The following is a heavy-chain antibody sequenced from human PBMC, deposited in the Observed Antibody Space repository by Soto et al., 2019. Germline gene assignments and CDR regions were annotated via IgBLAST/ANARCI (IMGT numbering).Heavy chain of an antibody. CDR1: RGSISRYY. CDR3: ARRSGTVFDY. J-gene: IGHJ4*02. CDR2: IYYSGST. Sequence: PPESLSITFTVSRGSISRYYWSWIRQPPRKGLEWIGYIYYSGSTNYNPSLKSRVTISVDTSKNQFSLKLSSVTAADTAVYYCARRSGTVFDYWGQGTLVTVS. V-gene: IGHV4-59*01.